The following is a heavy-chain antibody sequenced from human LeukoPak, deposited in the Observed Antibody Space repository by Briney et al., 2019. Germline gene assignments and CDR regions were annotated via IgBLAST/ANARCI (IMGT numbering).Heavy chain of an antibody. Sequence: SVKVSCKASGGTFSSYAISWVRQAPGQGLEWMGGIIPIFGTANYVQKFQGRVTITADESTSTAYMELSSLRSEDTAVYYCARDHWEVGATTPWFDPWGQGTLVTVSS. V-gene: IGHV1-69*01. CDR2: IIPIFGTA. J-gene: IGHJ5*02. CDR1: GGTFSSYA. D-gene: IGHD1-26*01. CDR3: ARDHWEVGATTPWFDP.